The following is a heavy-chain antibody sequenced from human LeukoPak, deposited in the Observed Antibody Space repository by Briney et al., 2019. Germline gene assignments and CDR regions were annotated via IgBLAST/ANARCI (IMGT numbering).Heavy chain of an antibody. D-gene: IGHD1-26*01. Sequence: GGSLRLSCAASGFTFSIYWMHWVRQAPGKGLVWVSRIDSDGSCTSYADSVKGRFTISRDIAKTTLYLQMKRLRAEDTAVYYCARGPMDGADYWGQGTLVTVSS. CDR1: GFTFSIYW. J-gene: IGHJ4*02. V-gene: IGHV3-74*01. CDR2: IDSDGSCT. CDR3: ARGPMDGADY.